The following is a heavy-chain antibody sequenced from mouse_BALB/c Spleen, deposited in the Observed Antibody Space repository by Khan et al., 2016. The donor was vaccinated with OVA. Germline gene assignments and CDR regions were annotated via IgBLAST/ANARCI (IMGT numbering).Heavy chain of an antibody. CDR1: GYSITSDYA. J-gene: IGHJ4*01. D-gene: IGHD2-3*01. CDR2: ISSSGST. CDR3: ARDGSRYNYAMDY. Sequence: EVQLQESGPGLVKPSQSLSLTCTVTGYSITSDYAWNWIRQFPGNKLEWMGYISSSGSTNYNPALKSRISITRATSKTQFFLQLNSVTTEDTATYYCARDGSRYNYAMDYWGQGTSVTVSA. V-gene: IGHV3-2*02.